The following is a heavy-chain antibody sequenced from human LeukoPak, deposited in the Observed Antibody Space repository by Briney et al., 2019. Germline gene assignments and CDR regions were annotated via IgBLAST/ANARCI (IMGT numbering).Heavy chain of an antibody. Sequence: SDTLSLTCTLSGGSVSSASDLWGWIRKPPGKGLVWFGTIYYSGTTYYNASLQSRVSISLHTSKNQFSLKQSSVNAADTAVHYRARDPTVVPLGGYFDSWGQGTLVTVSS. D-gene: IGHD4-23*01. CDR3: ARDPTVVPLGGYFDS. CDR1: GGSVSSASDL. CDR2: IYYSGTT. J-gene: IGHJ4*02. V-gene: IGHV4-39*07.